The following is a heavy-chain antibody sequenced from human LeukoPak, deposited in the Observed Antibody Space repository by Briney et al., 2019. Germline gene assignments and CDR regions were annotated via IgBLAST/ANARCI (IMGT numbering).Heavy chain of an antibody. Sequence: ASVKVSCKASGYTFTSYGISWVRQAPGQGLEWMGWISAYNGNTNYAQKLQGRVTMTTDTSTSTAYMELRSLRYDDTAVYCCARDLSGIAVAGTLDYWGQGTLVTVSS. J-gene: IGHJ4*02. CDR3: ARDLSGIAVAGTLDY. CDR1: GYTFTSYG. CDR2: ISAYNGNT. D-gene: IGHD6-19*01. V-gene: IGHV1-18*01.